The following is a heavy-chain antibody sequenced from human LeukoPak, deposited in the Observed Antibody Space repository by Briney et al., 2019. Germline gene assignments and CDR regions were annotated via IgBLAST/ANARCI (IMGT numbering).Heavy chain of an antibody. CDR3: ARGYRRAYCGGDCYPEDY. CDR1: GYSFTTNW. Sequence: GESLKISCKGSGYSFTTNWIGWVRQMPGKGLEWMGIIYPGDSDTRYSPSFQGQVTISADKSISTAYPQWSSLKASDTAMYYCARGYRRAYCGGDCYPEDYWGQGTLVTVSS. D-gene: IGHD2-21*02. J-gene: IGHJ4*02. CDR2: IYPGDSDT. V-gene: IGHV5-51*01.